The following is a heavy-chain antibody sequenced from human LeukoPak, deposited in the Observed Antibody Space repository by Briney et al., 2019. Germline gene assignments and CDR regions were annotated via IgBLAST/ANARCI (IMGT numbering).Heavy chain of an antibody. CDR3: ARDPRWELHSFDY. CDR1: GFTFSSYW. Sequence: GGSPRLSCAASGFTFSSYWMHWVRQAPGKGLVWVSRINSDGSSTSYADSVKGRFIISRDNAKNTLYLQMNSLRAEDTAVYYCARDPRWELHSFDYWGQGTLVTVSS. J-gene: IGHJ4*02. CDR2: INSDGSST. V-gene: IGHV3-74*01. D-gene: IGHD1-26*01.